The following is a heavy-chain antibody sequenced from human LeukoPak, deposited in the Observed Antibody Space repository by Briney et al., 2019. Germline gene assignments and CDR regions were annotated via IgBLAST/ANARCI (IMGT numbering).Heavy chain of an antibody. CDR1: GESFSGYY. J-gene: IGHJ4*02. D-gene: IGHD3-3*01. CDR2: INHRGGT. CDR3: ATFPDFEPIDN. V-gene: IGHV4-34*01. Sequence: SETLSLTCVFSGESFSGYYWSWIRQPPGKGLEWIGDINHRGGTSYNPSLKSRLSISIDTSKNQFSLILDSVTAADTAVYFCATFPDFEPIDNWGQGTLVSVSS.